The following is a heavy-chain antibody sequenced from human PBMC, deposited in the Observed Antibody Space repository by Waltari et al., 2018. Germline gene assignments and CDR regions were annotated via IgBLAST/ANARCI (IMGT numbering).Heavy chain of an antibody. J-gene: IGHJ4*02. CDR2: ISSSSSYI. CDR3: ARVGDEFDY. CDR1: GFPFSSYS. V-gene: IGHV3-21*01. D-gene: IGHD3-16*01. Sequence: EVQLVESGGGLVKPGGSLSLSCAATGFPFSSYSMNWVRQAPGKGLEWVSSISSSSSYIYYADSVKGRFAISRDNAKNSLYLQMNSLRAEDTAVYYCARVGDEFDYWGQGTLVTVSS.